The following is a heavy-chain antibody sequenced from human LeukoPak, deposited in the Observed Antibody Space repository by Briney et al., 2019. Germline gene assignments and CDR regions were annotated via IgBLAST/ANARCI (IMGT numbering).Heavy chain of an antibody. CDR1: GFTFSSYW. D-gene: IGHD5-18*01. V-gene: IGHV3-7*03. CDR2: INHNGNVN. CDR3: AKVSGRIQIWPQPFGDGMDV. J-gene: IGHJ6*02. Sequence: GGSLRLSCAASGFTFSSYWMNWARQAPGKGLEWVASINHNGNVNYYVDSVKGRFTISRDNSKNTLYLQVNSLRVEDTAVYYCAKVSGRIQIWPQPFGDGMDVWGQGTTVTVSS.